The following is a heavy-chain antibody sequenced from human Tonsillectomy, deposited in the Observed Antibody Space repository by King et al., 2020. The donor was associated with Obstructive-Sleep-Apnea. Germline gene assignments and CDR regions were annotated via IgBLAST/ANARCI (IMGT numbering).Heavy chain of an antibody. V-gene: IGHV3-23*04. CDR3: AKYRAVAVSVFDY. CDR2: ISGIAGKT. CDR1: GFTFRSFA. D-gene: IGHD6-19*01. Sequence: VQLVESGGGLVQPGGSLRLSCAASGFTFRSFAMAWVRQAPGQGLEWVSTISGIAGKTYDADSVKGRFTISRDKSKSTLYLQMNSLRAEDTAVYYCAKYRAVAVSVFDYWGQGTLVTVSS. J-gene: IGHJ4*02.